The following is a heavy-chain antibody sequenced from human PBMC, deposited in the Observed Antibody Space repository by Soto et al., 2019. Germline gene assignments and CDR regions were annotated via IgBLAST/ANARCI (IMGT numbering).Heavy chain of an antibody. CDR1: GYTFTSYG. Sequence: QVQLVQSGAEVKKPGASVKVSCKASGYTFTSYGISWVRQAPGQGLEWMGWISAYNGNTNYAQKLQGRVIMTTDTSTSTAYMELRSLRSDDTAVYYCASHSSSWYYYYGMDVWGQGTTVTVSS. CDR2: ISAYNGNT. V-gene: IGHV1-18*01. J-gene: IGHJ6*02. D-gene: IGHD6-13*01. CDR3: ASHSSSWYYYYGMDV.